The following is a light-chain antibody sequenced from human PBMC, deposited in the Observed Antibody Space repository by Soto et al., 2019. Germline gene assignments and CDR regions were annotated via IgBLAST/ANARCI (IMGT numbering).Light chain of an antibody. CDR1: SSDVGRYNL. CDR3: CSYAGSSTYV. V-gene: IGLV2-23*01. Sequence: QSALTQPASVSGSPGQSITISCTGTSSDVGRYNLVSWYQQHPGKAPKLIIHEDSKRSSGLSNRFSGSKSGNTASLTISGLQAEDEADYYCCSYAGSSTYVFGTGTKSPS. J-gene: IGLJ1*01. CDR2: EDS.